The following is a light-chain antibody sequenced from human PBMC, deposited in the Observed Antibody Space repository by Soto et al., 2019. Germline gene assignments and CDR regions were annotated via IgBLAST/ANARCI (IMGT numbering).Light chain of an antibody. Sequence: QSVLTQPPSVSEAPGQRVTISCTGSSSNIGAGYEAHWYQQVPGTAPKLLIYENNNRPSGVPDRFSGSKSGTSATLAITGSQAEDEAEYDCQSYDSSLSGYVFGTGTKLTVL. J-gene: IGLJ1*01. CDR1: SSNIGAGYE. CDR3: QSYDSSLSGYV. CDR2: ENN. V-gene: IGLV1-40*01.